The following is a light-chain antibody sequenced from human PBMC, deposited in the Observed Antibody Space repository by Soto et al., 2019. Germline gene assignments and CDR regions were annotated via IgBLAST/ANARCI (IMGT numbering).Light chain of an antibody. CDR3: QQSYSPSLT. Sequence: DIQMTQSPSSLSASVGDRVTITCRASECISNYLNWYQQKPGKAPKFLIYAASNLQTGVPSRFSGSGSGTDFSLTISSLQPEDFATYYCQQSYSPSLTFGGGTKVEIK. CDR2: AAS. V-gene: IGKV1-39*01. CDR1: ECISNY. J-gene: IGKJ4*01.